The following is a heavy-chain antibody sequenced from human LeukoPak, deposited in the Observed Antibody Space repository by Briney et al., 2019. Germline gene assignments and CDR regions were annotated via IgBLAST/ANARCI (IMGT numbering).Heavy chain of an antibody. Sequence: PGGSLRLSCAASGFTFSSYWMSWVRQAPGKGLEWVANIKRDGSEKYYVDSVKGRFTISRDNAKNSLYLQMNSLRAEDTAVYYCARVAGYCSGGSCYSFLDYWGQGTLVTVSS. J-gene: IGHJ4*02. CDR3: ARVAGYCSGGSCYSFLDY. CDR2: IKRDGSEK. D-gene: IGHD2-15*01. CDR1: GFTFSSYW. V-gene: IGHV3-7*01.